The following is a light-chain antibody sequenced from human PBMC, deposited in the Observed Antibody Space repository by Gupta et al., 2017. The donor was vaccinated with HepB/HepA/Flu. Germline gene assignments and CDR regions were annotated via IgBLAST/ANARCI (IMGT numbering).Light chain of an antibody. J-gene: IGLJ3*02. CDR2: RNN. CDR3: SAWDSSGSDQV. Sequence: HARLTQPPSVPKGLRQTATLTCTGNSNNVGSQGATWLQQHKVPPPKLLSYRNNNRPSRVSERFSATRSGNTASMTMTGLQTEEEADYYCSAWDSSGSDQVFGGGTKLTVL. CDR1: SNNVGSQG. V-gene: IGLV10-54*04.